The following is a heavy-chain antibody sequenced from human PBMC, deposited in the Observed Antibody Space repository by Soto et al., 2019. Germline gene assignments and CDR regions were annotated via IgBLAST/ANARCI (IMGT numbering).Heavy chain of an antibody. CDR2: ISYDGSNK. V-gene: IGHV3-30*18. Sequence: PGGSLRLSCAASGFTFSSYGMHWVRQAPGKGLEWVAVISYDGSNKYYADSVKGRFTISRDNSKNTLYLQMNSLRAEDTAVYYCAKDRWELLTDQMGDLPYGMDVWGQGTTVTVSS. D-gene: IGHD1-26*01. CDR3: AKDRWELLTDQMGDLPYGMDV. CDR1: GFTFSSYG. J-gene: IGHJ6*02.